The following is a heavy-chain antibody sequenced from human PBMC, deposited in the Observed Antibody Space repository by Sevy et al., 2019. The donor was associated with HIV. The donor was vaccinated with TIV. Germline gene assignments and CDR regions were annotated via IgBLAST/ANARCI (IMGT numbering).Heavy chain of an antibody. J-gene: IGHJ4*02. Sequence: SETLSLTCTVSGSSINTGYHWGWIRQPPGKGLGWIGSMHHSGSTYYNPSLKSRVTISMDTSNNQLSLNLISVTAADTAVYYCVRDRGYFTKDYWGQGTLVTVSS. V-gene: IGHV4-38-2*02. D-gene: IGHD3-22*01. CDR1: GSSINTGYH. CDR3: VRDRGYFTKDY. CDR2: MHHSGST.